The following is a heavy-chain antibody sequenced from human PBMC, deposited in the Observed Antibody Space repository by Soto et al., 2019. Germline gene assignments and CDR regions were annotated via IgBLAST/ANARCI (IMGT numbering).Heavy chain of an antibody. CDR3: ARVSPSNCGGGNCYRLDSYFDS. J-gene: IGHJ4*03. D-gene: IGHD2-21*01. Sequence: QVQLVQSGAEVKKPGSLLKVSCKTSGVTFSTSGISWVRQGPGQGLEWMGGIIPLFGTPKYARQFQGRVSITADDSATTTYLEVSGLSSDDTAIYYCARVSPSNCGGGNCYRLDSYFDSWGQGSQVVVSS. CDR1: GVTFSTSG. V-gene: IGHV1-69*01. CDR2: IIPLFGTP.